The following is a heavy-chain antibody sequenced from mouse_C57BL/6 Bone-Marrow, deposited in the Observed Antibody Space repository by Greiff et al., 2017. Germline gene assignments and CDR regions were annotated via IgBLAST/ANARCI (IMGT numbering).Heavy chain of an antibody. Sequence: VQLQESGAELVRPGTSVKMSCKASGYTFTNYWIGWAKQRPGHGLEWIGDIYPGGGYTNYNEKFKGKATLTADKSSSTAYMQFSSLTSEDSAIYYCARGGWLLPSYYFDYWGQGTTLTVSS. CDR3: ARGGWLLPSYYFDY. J-gene: IGHJ2*01. D-gene: IGHD2-3*01. CDR1: GYTFTNYW. V-gene: IGHV1-63*01. CDR2: IYPGGGYT.